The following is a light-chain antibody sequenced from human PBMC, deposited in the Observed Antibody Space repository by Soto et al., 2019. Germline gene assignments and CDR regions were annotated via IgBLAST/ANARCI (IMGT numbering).Light chain of an antibody. J-gene: IGKJ4*02. V-gene: IGKV3-20*01. CDR2: GAS. Sequence: EIVLTQSPGTLSLSPGERATLSCRASQSVSSNYLAWYQQKPGQAPRLLIYGASSRATGIPDRFSGSGAGTDFTLTISRLEPEDVVVYYCQQYGSSPLTFGGGTKVEIK. CDR1: QSVSSNY. CDR3: QQYGSSPLT.